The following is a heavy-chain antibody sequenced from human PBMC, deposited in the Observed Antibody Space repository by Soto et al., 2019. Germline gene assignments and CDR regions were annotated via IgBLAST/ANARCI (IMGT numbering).Heavy chain of an antibody. V-gene: IGHV3-48*02. J-gene: IGHJ3*02. Sequence: PGGSLRLSCASSGLPFSSYSMNWVRQAPGKGLEWVSYISSSSSTIYYADSVKGRFTISRDNAKNSLYLQMNSLRDEDTAVYYCARGLRRLGDAFDIWGQGTMVTVSS. CDR2: ISSSSSTI. D-gene: IGHD4-17*01. CDR3: ARGLRRLGDAFDI. CDR1: GLPFSSYS.